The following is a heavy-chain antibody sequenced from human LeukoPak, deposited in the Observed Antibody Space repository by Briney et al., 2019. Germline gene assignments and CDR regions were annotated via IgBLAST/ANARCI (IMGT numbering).Heavy chain of an antibody. D-gene: IGHD5-18*01. V-gene: IGHV4-30-4*08. Sequence: SETLSLTCTVSGGSISSGGYYWSWIRQHPGKGLEWIGYIYYSGSTYYNPSLKSRVTISVDTSKNQFSLKLSSVTAADTAVYYCARDRGYSYGLYYFDYWGQGTLVTVSS. CDR3: ARDRGYSYGLYYFDY. J-gene: IGHJ4*02. CDR2: IYYSGST. CDR1: GGSISSGGYY.